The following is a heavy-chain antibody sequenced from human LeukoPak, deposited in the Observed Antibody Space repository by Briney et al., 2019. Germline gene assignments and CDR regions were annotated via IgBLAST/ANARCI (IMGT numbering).Heavy chain of an antibody. CDR3: ARDGSTYYDFWSGYYHY. CDR1: GYTFTSYG. V-gene: IGHV1-18*01. J-gene: IGHJ4*02. D-gene: IGHD3-3*01. CDR2: ISAYNGNT. Sequence: ASVKLSCKASGYTFTSYGISCVRDAPGQGLEWMGWISAYNGNTNYAQKLQGRVTMTTDTSTSTAYMELRSLRSDDTPVYYCARDGSTYYDFWSGYYHYWGQGTLVTVSS.